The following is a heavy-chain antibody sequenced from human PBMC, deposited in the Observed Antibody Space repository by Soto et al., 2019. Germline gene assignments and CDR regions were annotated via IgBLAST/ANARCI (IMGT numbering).Heavy chain of an antibody. Sequence: QVQLVQSGAEVKKPGSSVKVSCKASGGTFSSYAISWVRQAPGQGLEWMGGIIPIFGTANYAQKFQGRVTMTADESTSTAYMELSSLRSEDTAVYYCARDDSSGYYYPLFDYWGQGTLVTVSS. J-gene: IGHJ4*02. CDR2: IIPIFGTA. CDR3: ARDDSSGYYYPLFDY. CDR1: GGTFSSYA. V-gene: IGHV1-69*12. D-gene: IGHD3-22*01.